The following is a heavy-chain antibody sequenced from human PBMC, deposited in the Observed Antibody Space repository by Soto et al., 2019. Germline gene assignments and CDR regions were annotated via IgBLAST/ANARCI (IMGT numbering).Heavy chain of an antibody. V-gene: IGHV4-34*01. CDR1: GGSFSGYY. Sequence: KTXETLSLTCTVDGGSFSGYYWSWIRKRPGKGLEWIGEINHSGSTNYNPSLKSRVTISVDTSKNQFSLKLSSVTAADTAVYYCARGGSELKRRVYYFDYWGQGTLVTVSS. CDR3: ARGGSELKRRVYYFDY. D-gene: IGHD1-1*01. CDR2: INHSGST. J-gene: IGHJ4*02.